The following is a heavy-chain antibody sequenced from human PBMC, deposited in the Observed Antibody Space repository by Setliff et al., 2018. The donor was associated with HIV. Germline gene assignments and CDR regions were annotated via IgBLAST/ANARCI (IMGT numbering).Heavy chain of an antibody. CDR3: AILDAHGKNFLGF. V-gene: IGHV4-4*07. D-gene: IGHD1-1*01. CDR1: GDSIGDYY. CDR2: VYASAYS. J-gene: IGHJ4*02. Sequence: PSETLSLTCTVSGDSIGDYYWNWIRQPAGKGLEWIGRVYASAYSNYNPSLKSRVTMSVDTSQNQFSLKLRSVNAADTAKYYCAILDAHGKNFLGFWGQGTLVTVSS.